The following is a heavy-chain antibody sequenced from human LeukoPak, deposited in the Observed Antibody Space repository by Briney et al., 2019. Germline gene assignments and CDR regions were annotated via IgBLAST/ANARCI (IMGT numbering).Heavy chain of an antibody. CDR2: INSDGSST. Sequence: GGSLRLSCAASGFTFSSYWMHWVRQAPGKGLVWVSRINSDGSSTSYADSVKGRFTISRDNAKNTLYLQMNGLRAEDTAVYYCARPEALAEWSQFDYWGQGTLVTVSS. CDR1: GFTFSSYW. CDR3: ARPEALAEWSQFDY. D-gene: IGHD2-8*01. V-gene: IGHV3-74*01. J-gene: IGHJ4*02.